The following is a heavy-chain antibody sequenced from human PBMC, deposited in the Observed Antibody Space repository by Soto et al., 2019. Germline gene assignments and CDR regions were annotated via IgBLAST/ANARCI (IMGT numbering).Heavy chain of an antibody. Sequence: ASVKVSCKASGYTFTSYDINWVRQATGQGLEWMGWMNPNSDNTGYAQKFQGRVTITTDKSTSTAYMELRSLRSDDTAVYYCARVGLSSSSATDYYYYGMDVWGQGTTVTVSS. V-gene: IGHV1-8*01. CDR2: MNPNSDNT. J-gene: IGHJ6*02. CDR1: GYTFTSYD. CDR3: ARVGLSSSSATDYYYYGMDV. D-gene: IGHD6-6*01.